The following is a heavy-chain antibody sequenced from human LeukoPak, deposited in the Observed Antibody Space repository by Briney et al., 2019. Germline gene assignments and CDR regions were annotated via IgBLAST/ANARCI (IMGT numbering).Heavy chain of an antibody. Sequence: SETQSLTCAVSSGSISDGTWWTWVRQPPGKGLEWIGQIDHSGGTDYNPSLKSRVTISLDKSKSQLSLNLRSVTAADTAIYYCAKHRGYAFDSWGQGTLVTVSS. V-gene: IGHV4-4*02. CDR3: AKHRGYAFDS. J-gene: IGHJ4*02. CDR1: SGSISDGTW. D-gene: IGHD5-12*01. CDR2: IDHSGGT.